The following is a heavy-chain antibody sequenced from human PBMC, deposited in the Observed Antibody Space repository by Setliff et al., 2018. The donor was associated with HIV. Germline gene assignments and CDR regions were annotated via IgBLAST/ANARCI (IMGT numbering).Heavy chain of an antibody. V-gene: IGHV1-18*01. CDR3: ARDHHSGRGSNFPWYSDL. J-gene: IGHJ2*01. CDR1: GYTFSNYG. CDR2: ITSYNGNT. Sequence: ASVKVSCKASGYTFSNYGITWVRQAPGQGLEWMGWITSYNGNTNYAKKFKGRVTMTTDTSTSIAYTGLKSLRSEDTAVYYCARDHHSGRGSNFPWYSDLWGRGTLVTSPQ. D-gene: IGHD1-26*01.